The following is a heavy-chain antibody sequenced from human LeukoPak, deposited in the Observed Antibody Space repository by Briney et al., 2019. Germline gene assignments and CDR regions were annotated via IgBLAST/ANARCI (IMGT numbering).Heavy chain of an antibody. J-gene: IGHJ6*02. Sequence: HPGGSLRLSCAASGFTFSSYDMHWVRQATGKGLEWVSAIGTAGDTYYPGSVKGRFTISRENAKNSLYLQMNSLRAGDTAVYYCARDHGGSYRYYGMDVWGQGTTVTVSS. CDR2: IGTAGDT. V-gene: IGHV3-13*01. CDR3: ARDHGGSYRYYGMDV. CDR1: GFTFSSYD. D-gene: IGHD1-26*01.